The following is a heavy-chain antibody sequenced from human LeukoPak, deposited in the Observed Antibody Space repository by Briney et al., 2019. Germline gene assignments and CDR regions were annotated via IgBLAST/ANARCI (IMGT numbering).Heavy chain of an antibody. Sequence: GGSLRLFCAASGFTFSSYAMSWVRQAPGKGLEGVSAISGCGGSTYYADSVKGRFTIPRDTSNKMVYLQMNSLRTEDMDVYYCAKERAGNSWNFDYWGQGILVAVSS. J-gene: IGHJ4*02. CDR3: AKERAGNSWNFDY. D-gene: IGHD1-1*01. CDR2: ISGCGGST. V-gene: IGHV3-23*01. CDR1: GFTFSSYA.